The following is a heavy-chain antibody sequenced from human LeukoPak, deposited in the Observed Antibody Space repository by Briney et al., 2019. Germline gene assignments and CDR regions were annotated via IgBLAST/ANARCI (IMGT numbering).Heavy chain of an antibody. CDR2: IYYSGST. V-gene: IGHV4-59*01. Sequence: SETLSLTCTVSGGSISSYYWSWIRQPPGKGLEWIGYIYYSGSTNYNPSLKSRVTISVDTSKNRFSLKLSSVTAADTAVYYCAGIAVDNTYYYGMDVWGQGTTVTVSS. CDR1: GGSISSYY. J-gene: IGHJ6*02. CDR3: AGIAVDNTYYYGMDV. D-gene: IGHD6-19*01.